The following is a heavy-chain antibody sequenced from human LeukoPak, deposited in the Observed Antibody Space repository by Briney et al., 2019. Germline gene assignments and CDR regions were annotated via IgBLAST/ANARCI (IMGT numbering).Heavy chain of an antibody. D-gene: IGHD1-7*01. CDR2: IYYSGST. CDR3: ASNEATGTTFDY. CDR1: GGSISSYY. Sequence: NPSETLSLTCTVSGGSISSYYWSWIRQPPGKGLEWIGYIYYSGSTNYNPSLKSRVAISVDTSKNQFSLKLSSVTAADTAVYYCASNEATGTTFDYWGQGTLVTVSS. J-gene: IGHJ4*02. V-gene: IGHV4-59*08.